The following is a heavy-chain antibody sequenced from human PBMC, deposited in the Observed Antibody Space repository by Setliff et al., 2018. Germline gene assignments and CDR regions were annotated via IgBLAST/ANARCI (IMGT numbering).Heavy chain of an antibody. CDR3: ARKGISALSGAFDM. CDR2: IYTSGST. Sequence: SETLSLTCTVSGGSISNYYWSWIRQPAGKGLEWIGRIYTSGSTNHNPSLKSRVTMSVDTSKNQFSLRLSSVTAADTAVYYCARKGISALSGAFDMWGQGTMVTVSS. D-gene: IGHD1-26*01. CDR1: GGSISNYY. J-gene: IGHJ3*02. V-gene: IGHV4-4*07.